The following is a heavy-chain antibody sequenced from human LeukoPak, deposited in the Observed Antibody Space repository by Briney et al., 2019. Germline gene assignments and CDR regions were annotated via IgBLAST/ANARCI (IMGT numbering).Heavy chain of an antibody. CDR2: INSDGSST. CDR3: ARAMIVVSNQFDY. CDR1: GFTFDDYA. Sequence: GGSLRLSCAASGFTFDDYAMHWVRQAPGKGLVWVSRINSDGSSTSYADSVKGRFTISRDNAKNTLYLQMNSLRAEDTAVYYCARAMIVVSNQFDYWGQGTLVTVSS. V-gene: IGHV3-74*01. J-gene: IGHJ4*02. D-gene: IGHD3-22*01.